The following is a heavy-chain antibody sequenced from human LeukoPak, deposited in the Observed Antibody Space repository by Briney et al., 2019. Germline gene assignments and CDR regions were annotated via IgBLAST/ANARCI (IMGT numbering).Heavy chain of an antibody. J-gene: IGHJ3*01. D-gene: IGHD4-17*01. CDR1: GFTFSSYS. CDR3: AKDPNGDYVGAFDF. Sequence: GGSLRLSCAASGFTFSSYSMNWVRQAPGKGLEGVSYISSSSSTIYYADSVKGRFTISRDNAKNSLYLQMSSLRVDDTAMYYCAKDPNGDYVGAFDFWGQGTLVSVSS. V-gene: IGHV3-48*04. CDR2: ISSSSSTI.